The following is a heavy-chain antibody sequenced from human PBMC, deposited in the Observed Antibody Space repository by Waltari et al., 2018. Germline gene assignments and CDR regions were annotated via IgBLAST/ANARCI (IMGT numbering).Heavy chain of an antibody. J-gene: IGHJ4*02. D-gene: IGHD2-21*01. CDR2: VEPEEGET. CDR1: GYPLTELS. Sequence: QVQLVQSGAEVKKPGASVKVSCKVSGYPLTELSMHWVRQGTGKGREWIGGVEPEEGETTYAQKFQGRVTMTEDTSTDTAYMELSSLRSEDTAVYYWATEGVVIEAFDYWGQGTLVTVSS. V-gene: IGHV1-24*01. CDR3: ATEGVVIEAFDY.